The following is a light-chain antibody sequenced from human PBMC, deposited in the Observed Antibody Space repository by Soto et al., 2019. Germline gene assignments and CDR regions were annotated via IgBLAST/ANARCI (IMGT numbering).Light chain of an antibody. CDR3: QQHNGYSERM. CDR2: GAS. J-gene: IGKJ1*01. V-gene: IGKV1-5*01. Sequence: DIQMTQSPSTLSASAGDRVTITCRASQSISTWLAWYQQKPGKAPKLLIYGASSLASGVPSRFGGSGSGTEFTLTISSLQPDDFATYYCQQHNGYSERMFGQGTKV. CDR1: QSISTW.